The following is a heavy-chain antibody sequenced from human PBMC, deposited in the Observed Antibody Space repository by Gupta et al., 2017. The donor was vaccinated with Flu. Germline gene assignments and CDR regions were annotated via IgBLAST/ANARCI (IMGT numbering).Heavy chain of an antibody. V-gene: IGHV3-21*01. CDR1: GFTFSSYS. CDR3: ARGXILTGYYQYYFDY. D-gene: IGHD3-9*01. Sequence: EVQLVESGGGLVKPGGSLRLSCAASGFTFSSYSMNWVRQAPGKGLEWVSSISSSSSYIYYADSVKGRFTISRDNAKNSLYLQMNSLRAEDTXVXYCARGXILTGYYQYYFDYWGQGTLVTVSS. CDR2: ISSSSSYI. J-gene: IGHJ4*02.